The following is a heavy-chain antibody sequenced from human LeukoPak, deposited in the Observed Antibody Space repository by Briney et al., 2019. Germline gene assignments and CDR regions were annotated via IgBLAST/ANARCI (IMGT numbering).Heavy chain of an antibody. CDR2: ISDDGIKI. CDR3: GKGPGYSVYDNLPHH. Sequence: PGRPLRLSCAAPGFRFSSYGMHWVRQAPGKGLEWVAVISDDGIKIYYGDSVKGRFTISRDNSKNTLNLQMDSLRADDTAVYYCGKGPGYSVYDNLPHHWGQGTLVTVSS. V-gene: IGHV3-30*18. CDR1: GFRFSSYG. D-gene: IGHD5/OR15-5a*01. J-gene: IGHJ5*02.